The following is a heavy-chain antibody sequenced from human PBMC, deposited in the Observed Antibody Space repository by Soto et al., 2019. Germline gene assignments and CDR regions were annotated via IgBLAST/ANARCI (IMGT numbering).Heavy chain of an antibody. CDR1: GYTFTSHT. CDR3: ARDIVVVVAASYYYSGMDV. Sequence: GASVKVSCKASGYTFTSHTMYWVRQAPGQRLEWMGWINAGNGNTKYSQKFQGRVTISRDTFASTAYMELSSLRSEDTAVYYCARDIVVVVAASYYYSGMDVWGQGTTVTVSS. V-gene: IGHV1-3*01. CDR2: INAGNGNT. D-gene: IGHD2-15*01. J-gene: IGHJ6*02.